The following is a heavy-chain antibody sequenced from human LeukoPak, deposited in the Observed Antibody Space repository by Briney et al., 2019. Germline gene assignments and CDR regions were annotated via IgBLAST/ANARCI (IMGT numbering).Heavy chain of an antibody. J-gene: IGHJ4*02. CDR2: MNPNSGNT. CDR1: GYTFTSYD. V-gene: IGHV1-8*01. Sequence: ASVKVSCKASGYTFTSYDINWVRQATGQGLEWMGWMNPNSGNTGYAQKFQGRVTMTRNTSISTAYMELSSLRSEDTAVYYCARSLDIVVANPTDYWGRGTLVTVSS. CDR3: ARSLDIVVANPTDY. D-gene: IGHD2-15*01.